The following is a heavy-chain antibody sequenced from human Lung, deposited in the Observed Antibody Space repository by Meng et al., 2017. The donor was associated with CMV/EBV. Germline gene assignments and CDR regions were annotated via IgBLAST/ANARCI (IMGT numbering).Heavy chain of an antibody. Sequence: GESLKISCSTSGFTFGDYAMNWVRQAPGKGLEWVGFIRSKAYGGTTEHAASVKGRFTISRDDSKSIAYLRMNSLKTEDTAVYYCVRLGGYCSSTSCYYYGMDVWXQGTTVXVSS. CDR2: IRSKAYGGTT. CDR1: GFTFGDYA. CDR3: VRLGGYCSSTSCYYYGMDV. J-gene: IGHJ6*02. V-gene: IGHV3-49*04. D-gene: IGHD2-2*01.